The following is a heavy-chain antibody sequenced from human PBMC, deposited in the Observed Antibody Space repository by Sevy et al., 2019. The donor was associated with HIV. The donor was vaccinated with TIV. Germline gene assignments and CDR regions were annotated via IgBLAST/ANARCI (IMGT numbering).Heavy chain of an antibody. Sequence: GGSLRLSCAASGFTFRSYAMHWVRQAPGKGLEWVAVISYDGSIKDYADSVKGRFTISRDNSKNKLYVEMNGLREDDTAVYYCARTEIVEGGGMDVWGQGTRVTVSS. CDR3: ARTEIVEGGGMDV. J-gene: IGHJ6*02. V-gene: IGHV3-30*04. D-gene: IGHD2-21*01. CDR1: GFTFRSYA. CDR2: ISYDGSIK.